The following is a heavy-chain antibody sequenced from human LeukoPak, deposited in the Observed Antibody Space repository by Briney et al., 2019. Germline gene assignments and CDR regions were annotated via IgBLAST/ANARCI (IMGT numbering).Heavy chain of an antibody. V-gene: IGHV1-3*01. Sequence: GASVKVSCKASGYTFTSYAMHWVRQAPGQRLEWMGGINAGSGKTKYSQKFQGRVTITRDTSASTAYMELSSLRSEDTAVYYCARMYSSSWYKANWFDPWGQGTLVTVSS. CDR1: GYTFTSYA. CDR2: INAGSGKT. D-gene: IGHD6-13*01. CDR3: ARMYSSSWYKANWFDP. J-gene: IGHJ5*02.